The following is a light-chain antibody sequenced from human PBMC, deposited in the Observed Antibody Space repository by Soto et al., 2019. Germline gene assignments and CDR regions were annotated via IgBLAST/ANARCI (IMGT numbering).Light chain of an antibody. CDR1: QSVSNNY. V-gene: IGKV3-20*01. CDR3: QQYNSFPWT. Sequence: EIVLTQSPGTLSLSPGEIATLSFRASQSVSNNYLAWYQQKPGQAPRLLIYGASNRATGIPDRFSGSGSGTEFTLTISSLQPDDFATYYCQQYNSFPWTFGQGTKV. CDR2: GAS. J-gene: IGKJ1*01.